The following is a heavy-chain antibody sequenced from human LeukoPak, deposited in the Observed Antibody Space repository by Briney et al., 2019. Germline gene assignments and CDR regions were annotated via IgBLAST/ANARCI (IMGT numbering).Heavy chain of an antibody. Sequence: GRSLRLSCAASGFTFSTYWTHWVRQVAGKGPVWVSRINSDGSNTNYADSVKGRFSISRDNAKNTLYLQMSSLRAEDTAVYYCAREGLVSNFYYYMDIWGKGTTVTISS. CDR2: INSDGSNT. CDR1: GFTFSTYW. J-gene: IGHJ6*03. CDR3: AREGLVSNFYYYMDI. D-gene: IGHD3/OR15-3a*01. V-gene: IGHV3-74*01.